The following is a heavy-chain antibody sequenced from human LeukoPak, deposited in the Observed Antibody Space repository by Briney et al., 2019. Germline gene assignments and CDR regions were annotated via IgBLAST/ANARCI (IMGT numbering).Heavy chain of an antibody. V-gene: IGHV3-30*04. Sequence: GRSLRLSCAASGFTFSSYAMHWVRQAPGKGLEWVAVISYDGSNKYYADSVKGRFTISRDNSKNTLYLQMNSLRAEDTAVYYCARGTHYYDSSGYCAGYHHWGQGTLVTVSS. CDR3: ARGTHYYDSSGYCAGYHH. D-gene: IGHD3-22*01. CDR1: GFTFSSYA. CDR2: ISYDGSNK. J-gene: IGHJ4*02.